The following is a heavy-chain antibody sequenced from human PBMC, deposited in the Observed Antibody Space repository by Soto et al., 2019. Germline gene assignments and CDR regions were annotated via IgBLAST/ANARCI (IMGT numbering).Heavy chain of an antibody. V-gene: IGHV3-21*01. CDR3: ATLKGGYVPHFDY. CDR2: ISSSSSYI. J-gene: IGHJ4*02. CDR1: GFTFSSYS. D-gene: IGHD5-12*01. Sequence: GGSLRLSCAASGFTFSSYSMNWVRQAPGKGLEWVSSISSSSSYIYYADSVKGRFTISRDNAKNSLYLQMNSLRAEDTAVYYCATLKGGYVPHFDYWGQGTLVTVSS.